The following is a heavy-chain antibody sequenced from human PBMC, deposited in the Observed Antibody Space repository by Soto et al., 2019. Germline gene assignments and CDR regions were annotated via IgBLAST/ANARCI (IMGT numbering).Heavy chain of an antibody. D-gene: IGHD3-10*01. Sequence: SETLSLTCTVTGDSINSGSYYWGWIRQPPGKGLGWIGSIYYSGRTYNNPSLRSRVSMSIDTSKDQFSLKLKSVTAADTALYFCERQRISVATQAYFDVWGPGPLVTVSS. CDR1: GDSINSGSYY. V-gene: IGHV4-39*01. CDR3: ERQRISVATQAYFDV. J-gene: IGHJ4*02. CDR2: IYYSGRT.